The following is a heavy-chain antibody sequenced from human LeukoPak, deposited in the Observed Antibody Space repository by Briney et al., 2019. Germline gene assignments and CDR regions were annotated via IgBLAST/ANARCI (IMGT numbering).Heavy chain of an antibody. D-gene: IGHD6-19*01. CDR2: IRIKANRYTT. Sequence: PAGSLRLSCAASGFRFSDHYMDWVRQAPGKGLEWVGRIRIKANRYTTEYAPSVKGRFTVSRDDSNNFLYLQMNSLVTDDTAVYYCARDDSGLDVWGQGTQVTVSS. CDR3: ARDDSGLDV. V-gene: IGHV3-72*01. J-gene: IGHJ4*02. CDR1: GFRFSDHY.